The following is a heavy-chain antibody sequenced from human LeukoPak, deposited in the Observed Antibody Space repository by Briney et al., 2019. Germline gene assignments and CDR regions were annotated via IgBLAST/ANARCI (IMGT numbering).Heavy chain of an antibody. CDR1: GGSFSGYY. CDR2: INHSGST. V-gene: IGHV4-34*01. D-gene: IGHD6-19*01. CDR3: ARGTAPIALAGYFDY. J-gene: IGHJ4*02. Sequence: SETLSLTCAVYGGSFSGYYWSWIRQPPGKGLEWIGEINHSGSTSYNPSLKSRVTISVDTSKNQFSLKLSSVTAADTAVYYCARGTAPIALAGYFDYWGQGTLVTVSS.